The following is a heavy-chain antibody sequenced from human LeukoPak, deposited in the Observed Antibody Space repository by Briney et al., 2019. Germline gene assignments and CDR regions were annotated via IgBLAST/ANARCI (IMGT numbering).Heavy chain of an antibody. CDR1: AYTFTSHG. V-gene: IGHV1-18*01. Sequence: ASVKASCKASAYTFTSHGISWVRQAPGQGLEWMGWISPSNGNTDYAQKFQGRVTMTTDISTTTAYLELRSLRSDDTAVYYCATDTSYSWYDTFGEYWGQGTLVTVSS. D-gene: IGHD5-12*01. J-gene: IGHJ4*02. CDR3: ATDTSYSWYDTFGEY. CDR2: ISPSNGNT.